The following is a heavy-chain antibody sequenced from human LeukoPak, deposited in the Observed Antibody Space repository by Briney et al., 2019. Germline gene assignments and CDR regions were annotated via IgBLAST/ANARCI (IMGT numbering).Heavy chain of an antibody. CDR1: GGSVSSGSYY. V-gene: IGHV4-61*01. Sequence: SETLSLTCTVSGGSVSSGSYYWSWIRHPPGKGLEWIGYMYSSGISSYNPSLKTRVTISIDTSKNKFSLRLRSATAADTAVYYCARWHSIGWAFHCWGQGTLVTVSS. J-gene: IGHJ4*02. CDR2: MYSSGIS. D-gene: IGHD6-19*01. CDR3: ARWHSIGWAFHC.